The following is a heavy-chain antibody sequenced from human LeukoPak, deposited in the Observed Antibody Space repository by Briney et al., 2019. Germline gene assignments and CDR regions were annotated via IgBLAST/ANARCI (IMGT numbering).Heavy chain of an antibody. D-gene: IGHD3-3*01. CDR1: GGSFSGYY. V-gene: IGHV4-34*01. J-gene: IGHJ6*03. CDR2: INHSGST. Sequence: PSETLSLTSAVYGGSFSGYYWSWIRQPPGKGLEWIGEINHSGSTNYNPSLKSRVTISVDTSKNQFSLKLSSVTAADTAVYYCARGGRFLEWLVFYYYYMDVWGKGTTVTVSS. CDR3: ARGGRFLEWLVFYYYYMDV.